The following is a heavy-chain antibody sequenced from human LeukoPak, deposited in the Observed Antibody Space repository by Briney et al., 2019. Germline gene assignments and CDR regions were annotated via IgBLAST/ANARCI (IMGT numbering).Heavy chain of an antibody. Sequence: RRASVTVSCMASGYTFTGYYMHWVRQAPGQGLEWMGWINPNSGGTNYAQKFQGRVTMTRDTSISTAYMELSRLRSDDTAVYYCARGRLRGSYFNLTDYWGQGTLVTVSS. J-gene: IGHJ4*02. CDR1: GYTFTGYY. CDR3: ARGRLRGSYFNLTDY. V-gene: IGHV1-2*02. CDR2: INPNSGGT. D-gene: IGHD1-26*01.